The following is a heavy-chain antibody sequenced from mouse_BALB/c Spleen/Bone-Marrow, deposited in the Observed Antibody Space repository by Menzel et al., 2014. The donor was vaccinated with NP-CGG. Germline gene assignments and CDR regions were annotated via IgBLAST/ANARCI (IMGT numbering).Heavy chain of an antibody. V-gene: IGHV1-5*01. CDR3: TRYFYGGRDWYFDV. D-gene: IGHD1-1*01. CDR1: GYTFTSFW. CDR2: VYPGNNDT. J-gene: IGHJ1*01. Sequence: VQLKQSGTVLARPGASVKMSCKASGYTFTSFWMHWVKQRPGQGLECIGAVYPGNNDTNYNQNFKGKAKLTAVTSTSTAYMEFSSLTNEDSAVYYCTRYFYGGRDWYFDVWGAGTTVTVSS.